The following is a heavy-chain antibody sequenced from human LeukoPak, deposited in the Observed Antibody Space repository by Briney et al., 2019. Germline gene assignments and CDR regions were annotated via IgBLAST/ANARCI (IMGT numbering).Heavy chain of an antibody. D-gene: IGHD6-13*01. J-gene: IGHJ6*03. CDR1: GFTFSNYA. Sequence: GGSLRLSCAASGFTFSNYAGSWVRQAPGKGLEWVSSISGSGFSTYYPDSVKGRFTISRDNSKTTLYLQMNSLRAADTAVYYCAKGGISTWFWDYMDVWGKGATVTVSS. V-gene: IGHV3-23*01. CDR2: ISGSGFST. CDR3: AKGGISTWFWDYMDV.